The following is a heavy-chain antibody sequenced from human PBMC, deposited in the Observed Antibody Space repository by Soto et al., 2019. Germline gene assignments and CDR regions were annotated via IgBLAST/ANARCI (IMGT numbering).Heavy chain of an antibody. CDR1: GFSLGVSRVG. V-gene: IGHV2-5*01. Sequence: QITLKESGPTLVKPAQTLTLTCTFSGFSLGVSRVGVGWVRQPPGKALEFLALIFWNDDKRYNPSLKTRLTITKDNSKNRVVLAVTNMDPVDTATYFCVHRYASGCLFDYFDYWGQGTQVTVSS. CDR2: IFWNDDK. D-gene: IGHD6-19*01. J-gene: IGHJ4*02. CDR3: VHRYASGCLFDYFDY.